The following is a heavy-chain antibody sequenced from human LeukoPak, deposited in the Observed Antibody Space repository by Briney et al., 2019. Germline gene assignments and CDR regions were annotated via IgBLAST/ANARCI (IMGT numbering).Heavy chain of an antibody. V-gene: IGHV1-46*01. CDR2: INPSGGST. CDR3: ARNYYDSTFDY. J-gene: IGHJ4*02. Sequence: ASVKVSCKASGYTFTSYYMHWVRQAPGQGLEWMGIINPSGGSTNYAQKFQGRVTMTRDMSTSTVYMELSSLRSEDTAVYYCARNYYDSTFDYWGQGTLVTVSS. CDR1: GYTFTSYY. D-gene: IGHD3-22*01.